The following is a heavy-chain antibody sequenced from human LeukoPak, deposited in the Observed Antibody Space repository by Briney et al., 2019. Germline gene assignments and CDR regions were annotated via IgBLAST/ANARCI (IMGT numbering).Heavy chain of an antibody. V-gene: IGHV1-69*13. CDR3: ARGVVVGYSYGEQVGWFDP. CDR2: IIPIFGTA. CDR1: GGTFSSYA. D-gene: IGHD5-18*01. Sequence: VASVKVSCKASGGTFSSYAINWVRQAPGQGLEWMGGIIPIFGTANYAQKFQGRVTITADESTSTAYMELSSLRSEDTAVYYCARGVVVGYSYGEQVGWFDPWGQGTLVTVSS. J-gene: IGHJ5*02.